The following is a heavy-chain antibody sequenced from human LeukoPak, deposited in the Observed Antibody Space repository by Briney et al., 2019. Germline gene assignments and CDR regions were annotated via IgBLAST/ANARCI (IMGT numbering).Heavy chain of an antibody. J-gene: IGHJ3*02. D-gene: IGHD2-2*01. CDR3: ARDHHLGYCSSTSCLGAFDI. CDR1: GYTFTSYY. Sequence: GASVKVSCKASGYTFTSYYMHWVRQAPGQGLEWMGIINPSGGSTSYAQKFQGRVTMTRDMSTSTVYMELSSLRSEDTAVYYCARDHHLGYCSSTSCLGAFDIWGQGTMVTVSS. V-gene: IGHV1-46*01. CDR2: INPSGGST.